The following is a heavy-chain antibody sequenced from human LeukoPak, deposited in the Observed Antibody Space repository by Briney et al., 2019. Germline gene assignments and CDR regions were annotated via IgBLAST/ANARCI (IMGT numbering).Heavy chain of an antibody. CDR3: ARASVDYFDY. V-gene: IGHV3-21*01. CDR2: ISSSSSYI. CDR1: GFTFSSYS. J-gene: IGHJ4*02. Sequence: PGGCLRLSCAASGFTFSSYSMKWVRHAPGKGREWVSSISSSSSYIYYADSVKGRFTISRDNAKNSLYLQMNSLRAEDTAVYYCARASVDYFDYWGQGTLVTVSS.